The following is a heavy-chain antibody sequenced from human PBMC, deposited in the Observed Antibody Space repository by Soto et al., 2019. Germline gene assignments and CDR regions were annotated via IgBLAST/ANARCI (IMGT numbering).Heavy chain of an antibody. CDR1: GFTFSSYA. CDR2: ISVSGGST. CDR3: AKDVWFGSN. Sequence: GGSLRLSCAASGFTFSSYAMSWVRQAPGMGLEWVSGISVSGGSTYYADSVKGRFTISRDNSKNTLYLQMDSLRAEDKAVYYCAKDVWFGSNWGQGTLVTVSS. V-gene: IGHV3-23*01. D-gene: IGHD3-10*01. J-gene: IGHJ1*01.